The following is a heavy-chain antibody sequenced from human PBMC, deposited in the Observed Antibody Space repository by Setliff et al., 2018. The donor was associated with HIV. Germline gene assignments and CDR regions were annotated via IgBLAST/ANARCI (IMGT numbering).Heavy chain of an antibody. Sequence: SETLSLTCTVSGGSISSYYWNWIRQPPGKGLEWIGYIYTSGSTNYNPSLQSRVTLSVDTSKNQFSLKLSSVTAADTAFYYCAKPYYDISGYYFYYFDYWGQGTLVTVSS. J-gene: IGHJ4*02. CDR3: AKPYYDISGYYFYYFDY. CDR1: GGSISSYY. V-gene: IGHV4-4*08. D-gene: IGHD3-22*01. CDR2: IYTSGST.